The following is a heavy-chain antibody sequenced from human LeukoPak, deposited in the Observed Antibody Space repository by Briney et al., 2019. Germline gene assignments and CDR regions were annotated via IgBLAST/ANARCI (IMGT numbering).Heavy chain of an antibody. CDR1: GFAFSTFE. J-gene: IGHJ6*02. CDR2: ISSSGGGETI. CDR3: ARVGYHYGMDV. V-gene: IGHV3-48*03. Sequence: GSLRLSCAASGFAFSTFEMNWVRQAPGEGLEWISYISSSGGGETIYYADSVKGRFSISRDNAKNSIYLQMNSLRAEDTAVYFCARVGYHYGMDVWGQGTTVTVSS.